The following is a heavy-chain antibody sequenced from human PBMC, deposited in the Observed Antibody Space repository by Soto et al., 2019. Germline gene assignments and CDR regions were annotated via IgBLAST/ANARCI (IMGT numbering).Heavy chain of an antibody. Sequence: EVQLVESGGALVKPGGSLRLSCAASGFTFSSYSMNWVRQAPGKGLEWVSSISSSSSYIYYADSVKGRFTISRDNAKNSLYLQMNSLRAEDTAVYYCARDDSGSSPFDYWGQGTLVTVSS. D-gene: IGHD1-26*01. V-gene: IGHV3-21*01. CDR1: GFTFSSYS. CDR2: ISSSSSYI. J-gene: IGHJ4*02. CDR3: ARDDSGSSPFDY.